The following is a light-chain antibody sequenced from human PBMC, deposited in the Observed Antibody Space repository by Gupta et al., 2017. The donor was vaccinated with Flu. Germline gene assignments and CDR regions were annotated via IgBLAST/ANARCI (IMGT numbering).Light chain of an antibody. Sequence: LRDGNVRRHSGVPERFSGSRCATSASLAISGLQAEDEGDYYCASGYDGMNGWVFGGGAKLTVL. J-gene: IGLJ3*02. V-gene: IGLV1-44*01. CDR3: ASGYDGMNGWV. CDR2: GNV.